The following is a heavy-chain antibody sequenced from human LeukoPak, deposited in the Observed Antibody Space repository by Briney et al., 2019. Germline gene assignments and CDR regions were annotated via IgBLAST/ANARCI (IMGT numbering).Heavy chain of an antibody. Sequence: GGSLRLSCAASGFPFSSYWMHWVRQVPGKGLLWVSRINSDGSATIYADSVRGRFTISRDNAKNTLYLQMSGLRAEDTAVYYCAKEWELGAFDIWGQGTMVTVSS. D-gene: IGHD1-26*01. CDR1: GFPFSSYW. V-gene: IGHV3-74*01. J-gene: IGHJ3*02. CDR3: AKEWELGAFDI. CDR2: INSDGSAT.